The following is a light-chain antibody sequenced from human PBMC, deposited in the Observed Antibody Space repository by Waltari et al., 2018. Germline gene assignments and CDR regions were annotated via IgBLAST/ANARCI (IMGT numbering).Light chain of an antibody. CDR1: QSLRSSNGYNY. V-gene: IGKV2-28*01. CDR2: LGS. CDR3: MLVLQTPRNT. Sequence: DIVVTQSPLSLPVTPGEPASISRRSSQSLRSSNGYNYLDWYVQKPGQSTQLLIYLGSNRASGVPERFSGSGSGTDFTLKISRVAAEDVGVYYCMLVLQTPRNTFGQGTRLEIK. J-gene: IGKJ5*01.